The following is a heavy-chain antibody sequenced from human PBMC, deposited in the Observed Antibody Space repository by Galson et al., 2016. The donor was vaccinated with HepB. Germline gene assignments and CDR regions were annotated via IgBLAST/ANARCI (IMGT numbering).Heavy chain of an antibody. CDR3: AREDQYGSGTVY. CDR1: GFRFTSFW. J-gene: IGHJ4*02. CDR2: IDPSDSYT. Sequence: QSGAEVKKPGESLRTSCKGSGFRFTSFWISWVRQMPGKGLEWMGRIDPSDSYTNFNPSFQGHVTISADKSISTAYLQWSSLKASDTAMYYCAREDQYGSGTVYWGQGTRVTVSS. D-gene: IGHD3-10*01. V-gene: IGHV5-10-1*01.